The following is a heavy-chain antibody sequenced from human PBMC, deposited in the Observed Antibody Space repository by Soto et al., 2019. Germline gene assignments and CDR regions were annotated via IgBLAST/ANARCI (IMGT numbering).Heavy chain of an antibody. Sequence: ASVKVACKASGYTFTSYPMHWVRQAPGQRLEWMGWINAGNGNTKYSQKFQGRVTITRDTSASTAYMELSSLRSEDTAVYYCASNSRWSAFDIWGQGTMVTVSS. CDR2: INAGNGNT. CDR1: GYTFTSYP. V-gene: IGHV1-3*01. D-gene: IGHD3-22*01. CDR3: ASNSRWSAFDI. J-gene: IGHJ3*02.